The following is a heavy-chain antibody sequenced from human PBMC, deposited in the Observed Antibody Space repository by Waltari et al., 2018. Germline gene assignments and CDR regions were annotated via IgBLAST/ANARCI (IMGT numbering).Heavy chain of an antibody. V-gene: IGHV3-23*04. CDR3: AKRIAAAGGSDY. D-gene: IGHD6-13*01. CDR1: GFTFSSYA. J-gene: IGHJ4*02. CDR2: ISGRGGST. Sequence: EVQLVESGGGLVQPGGSLRLSCAASGFTFSSYAMSWVRQAPGKGLEWVSAISGRGGSTYYADAVKGRFTISRDNSKNTLYLQMNSLRAEDTAVYYCAKRIAAAGGSDYWGQGTLVTVSS.